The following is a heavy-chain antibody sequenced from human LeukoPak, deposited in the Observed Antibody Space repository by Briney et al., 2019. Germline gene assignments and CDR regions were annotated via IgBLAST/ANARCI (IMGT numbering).Heavy chain of an antibody. V-gene: IGHV3-48*03. J-gene: IGHJ4*02. D-gene: IGHD5-24*01. CDR2: ISSSGSTI. CDR3: AKGGRDGYNSWDY. Sequence: GGSLRLSCAASGFTFSSYEMNWVRQAPGKGLEWVSYISSSGSTIYYADSVKGRFTISRDNSKNTLYLQMNSLRAEDTAVYYCAKGGRDGYNSWDYWGQGTLVTVSS. CDR1: GFTFSSYE.